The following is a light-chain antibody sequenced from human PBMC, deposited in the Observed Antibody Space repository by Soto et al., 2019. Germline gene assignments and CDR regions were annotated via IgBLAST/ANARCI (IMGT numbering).Light chain of an antibody. V-gene: IGLV6-57*04. CDR3: QSYDGTTVV. J-gene: IGLJ2*01. CDR1: SGNIASNY. CDR2: DDD. Sequence: NFMLTQPHSASESPGKTITISCTRSSGNIASNYVQWYQQRPGGAPTTVIYDDDQRPSGVPDRFSGSIDSSSNSASLTISGLKTEDEADYHCQSYDGTTVVFGGGTKVTVL.